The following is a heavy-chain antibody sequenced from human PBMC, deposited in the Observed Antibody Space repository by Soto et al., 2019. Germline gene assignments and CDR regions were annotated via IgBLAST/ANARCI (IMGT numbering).Heavy chain of an antibody. V-gene: IGHV1-8*02. CDR2: MNPINGAT. CDR3: GRGPSPRAPAGGTPYYYAMDV. CDR1: GYDFTAYD. J-gene: IGHJ6*02. Sequence: ASVKVSCKASGYDFTAYDINWVRQASRQGLEWMGWMNPINGATGSARRFQGRVSMTRNTATATAYLELTSLRSDDSAVYYCGRGPSPRAPAGGTPYYYAMDVWGQGTTVTVSS. D-gene: IGHD6-13*01.